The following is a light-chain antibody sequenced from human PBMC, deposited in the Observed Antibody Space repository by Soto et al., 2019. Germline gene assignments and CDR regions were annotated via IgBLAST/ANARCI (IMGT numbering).Light chain of an antibody. CDR1: QSVTSN. CDR3: QQYNNWPPIN. CDR2: GAS. V-gene: IGKV3-15*01. J-gene: IGKJ5*01. Sequence: ETVFTQSPGTLSLSPVDRATRSCRASQSVTSNLAWYQQKPGQAPRLLIYGASTRATGIPARFSGSGSGTDFTLTISSLQSEDFAVYFCQQYNNWPPINFGQGTRLEIK.